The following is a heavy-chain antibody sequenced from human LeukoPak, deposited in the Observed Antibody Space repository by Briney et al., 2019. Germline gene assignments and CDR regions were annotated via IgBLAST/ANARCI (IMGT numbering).Heavy chain of an antibody. CDR3: VREVWSHNCFDP. V-gene: IGHV4-61*02. CDR1: GGSISSGSYY. CDR2: INSSGST. J-gene: IGHJ5*02. Sequence: SETLSLTCTVSGGSISSGSYYWSWIRQPAGKGLEWIGRINSSGSTNYNPSLKSRVTISVDTSKNQFSLKLTSVTAADTALYYCVREVWSHNCFDPWSQGALVTVSS. D-gene: IGHD2-21*01.